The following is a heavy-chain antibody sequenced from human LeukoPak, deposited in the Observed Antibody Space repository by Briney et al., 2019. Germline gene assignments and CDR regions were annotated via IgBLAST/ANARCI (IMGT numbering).Heavy chain of an antibody. Sequence: SETLSLTCTVSGGSISSYYWSWIRQPPGKGLEWIGYIYYSGSTNYNPSLKSRVTISVDTSKNQFSLKLSSVTAADTAVYYCAREVFQAAGDYYYYGMDVWGQGTTVTVSS. D-gene: IGHD6-13*01. CDR2: IYYSGST. V-gene: IGHV4-59*01. J-gene: IGHJ6*02. CDR1: GGSISSYY. CDR3: AREVFQAAGDYYYYGMDV.